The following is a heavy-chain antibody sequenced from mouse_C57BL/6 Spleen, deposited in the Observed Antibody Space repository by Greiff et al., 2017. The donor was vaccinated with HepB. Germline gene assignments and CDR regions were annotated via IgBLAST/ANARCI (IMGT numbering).Heavy chain of an antibody. D-gene: IGHD2-4*01. Sequence: VQLQQSGPGLVAPSQSLSITCTVSGFSLTSYAISWVRQPPGKGLEWLGVIWTGGGTNYNSALKSRLSISKDNSKSQVFLKMNSLQTDDTARYYCAGREDYDEGTWFAYWGQGTLVTVSA. J-gene: IGHJ3*01. CDR2: IWTGGGT. CDR3: AGREDYDEGTWFAY. CDR1: GFSLTSYA. V-gene: IGHV2-9-1*01.